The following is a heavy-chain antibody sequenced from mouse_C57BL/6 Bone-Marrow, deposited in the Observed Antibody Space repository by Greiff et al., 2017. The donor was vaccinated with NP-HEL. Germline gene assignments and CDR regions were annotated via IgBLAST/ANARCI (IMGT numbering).Heavy chain of an antibody. Sequence: QVQLQQPGAELVKPGASVKMSCKASGYTFTSYWITWVKQRPGQGLEWIGDIYPGSGSTNYNEKFKSKATLAVDTSSSTAYMQLSSLTSEDSAVYYCARDYYGSSLRAMDYWGQGTSVTVSS. CDR3: ARDYYGSSLRAMDY. V-gene: IGHV1-55*01. CDR1: GYTFTSYW. J-gene: IGHJ4*01. CDR2: IYPGSGST. D-gene: IGHD1-1*01.